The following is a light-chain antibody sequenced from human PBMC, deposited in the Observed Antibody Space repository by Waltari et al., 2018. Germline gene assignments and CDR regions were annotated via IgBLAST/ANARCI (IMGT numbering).Light chain of an antibody. CDR3: QQSYTNPRT. V-gene: IGKV1-39*01. J-gene: IGKJ1*01. Sequence: DIQMTQSPSSLSASVGDRVTITCRASQSISSYLNWYQQKPGKAPKLLIYAASILQSGVPSSFSGSGSGTDFTLTISSLQPEDFATYYCQQSYTNPRTFGQGTRVETK. CDR1: QSISSY. CDR2: AAS.